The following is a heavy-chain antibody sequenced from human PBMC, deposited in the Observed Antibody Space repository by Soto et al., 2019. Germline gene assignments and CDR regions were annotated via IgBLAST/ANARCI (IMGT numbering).Heavy chain of an antibody. CDR3: AGLRLDQTPSYYYYYGMDV. Sequence: SETLSLTCTVSGGSISSSSYYWGWIRQPPGKGLEWIGSIYYSGSTYYNPSLKSRVTISLDTAKNHVSRKLSSVTAADTAVYYCAGLRLDQTPSYYYYYGMDVWGQGTTVTVSS. D-gene: IGHD2-15*01. V-gene: IGHV4-39*01. CDR2: IYYSGST. J-gene: IGHJ6*02. CDR1: GGSISSSSYY.